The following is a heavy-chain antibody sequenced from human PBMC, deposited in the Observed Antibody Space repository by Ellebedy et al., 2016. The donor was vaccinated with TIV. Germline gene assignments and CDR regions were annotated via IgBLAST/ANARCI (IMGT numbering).Heavy chain of an antibody. CDR1: GASISNYY. J-gene: IGHJ6*02. Sequence: MPSETLSLTCTVSGASISNYYWSWIRQSPGKGLEWIGEINHSGSTNYNPSLKIRATISVDTSKNQFSLKLSSVTAADTAVYYCARGRRFFYYYGMDVWGQGTTVTVSS. D-gene: IGHD3-3*01. CDR2: INHSGST. V-gene: IGHV4-34*01. CDR3: ARGRRFFYYYGMDV.